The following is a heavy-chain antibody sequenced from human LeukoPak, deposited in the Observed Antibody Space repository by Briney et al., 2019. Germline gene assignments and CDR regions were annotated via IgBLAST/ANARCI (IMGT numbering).Heavy chain of an antibody. Sequence: GASVKVSCKASRYTFTGYYMHWVRQAPGQGLEWMGWVNPNSGGTNYAQKFQGRVTMTRDTSISTAYMELSRLRSDDTAVYYCARERTAARNWFDPWGQGTLVTVSS. CDR3: ARERTAARNWFDP. CDR2: VNPNSGGT. V-gene: IGHV1-2*02. J-gene: IGHJ5*02. CDR1: RYTFTGYY. D-gene: IGHD6-6*01.